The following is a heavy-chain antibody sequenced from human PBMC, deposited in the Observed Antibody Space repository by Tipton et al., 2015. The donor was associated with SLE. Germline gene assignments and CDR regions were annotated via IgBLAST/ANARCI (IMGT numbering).Heavy chain of an antibody. V-gene: IGHV1-69*01. Sequence: QSGAEVKKPGSSVKVSCKASGGTFSSYAISWVRQAPGQGLEWMGGIIPIFGTANYAQKFQGRVTITADESTSTAYMGLSSLRSEDTAVYYCARDRGYCSGGSCYYFDYWGQGTLVTVSS. CDR1: GGTFSSYA. D-gene: IGHD2-15*01. J-gene: IGHJ4*02. CDR3: ARDRGYCSGGSCYYFDY. CDR2: IIPIFGTA.